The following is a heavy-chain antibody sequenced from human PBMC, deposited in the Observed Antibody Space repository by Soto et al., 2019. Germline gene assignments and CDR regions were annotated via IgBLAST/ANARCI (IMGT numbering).Heavy chain of an antibody. CDR2: FDPEDGET. J-gene: IGHJ1*01. CDR1: GYTLTELS. Sequence: ASVKVSCKVSGYTLTELSMHWVRQAPGKGLEWMGGFDPEDGETIYAQKFQGRVTMTEDTSTDTAYMELSSLRSEDTAVYYCATVPEVGYCSCGSCYEYYQHWGQGTLVTVS. V-gene: IGHV1-24*01. CDR3: ATVPEVGYCSCGSCYEYYQH. D-gene: IGHD2-15*01.